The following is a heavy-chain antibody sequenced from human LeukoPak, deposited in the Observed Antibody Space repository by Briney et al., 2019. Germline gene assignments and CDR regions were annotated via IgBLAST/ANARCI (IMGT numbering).Heavy chain of an antibody. Sequence: NSSETLSLTCTVSGGSMSSGSHYWSWIRQPAGKGLEWIGRIYTSGSTNYNPSLKSRVTISVDTSKNQFSLKLNSVTAADTAVYYCARDLCTNGVCYDAFDIWGQGTMVNVSS. J-gene: IGHJ3*02. CDR2: IYTSGST. D-gene: IGHD2-8*01. CDR3: ARDLCTNGVCYDAFDI. CDR1: GGSMSSGSHY. V-gene: IGHV4-61*02.